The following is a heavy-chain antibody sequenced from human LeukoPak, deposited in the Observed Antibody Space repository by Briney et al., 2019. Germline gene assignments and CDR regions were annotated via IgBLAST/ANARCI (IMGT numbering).Heavy chain of an antibody. CDR1: GFTVSANS. Sequence: PGGSLTVSCAVSGFTVSANSMSWVRQAPGKGLEWVSVIDGGGGRNYADSVKGRFTISRDNSKNTLYLQMNSLRAEDTAVYYCARRAGAYSHPYDYWGQGTLVTVSS. D-gene: IGHD4/OR15-4a*01. J-gene: IGHJ4*02. CDR2: IDGGGGR. CDR3: ARRAGAYSHPYDY. V-gene: IGHV3-53*01.